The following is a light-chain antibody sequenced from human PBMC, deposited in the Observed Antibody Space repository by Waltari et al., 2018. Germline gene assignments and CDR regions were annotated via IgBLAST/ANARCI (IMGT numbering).Light chain of an antibody. Sequence: DIVMTQSPDSLAVSLGERATINCKSTQSVLYSSNNKNYLTWYQQKPGQPPKLLIYWASTRLSGVPDRFSGGGSGADFTLTISSLQAEDVAVYYCQQYYSSHPTFGQGTKVEIK. CDR3: QQYYSSHPT. J-gene: IGKJ1*01. CDR1: QSVLYSSNNKNY. CDR2: WAS. V-gene: IGKV4-1*01.